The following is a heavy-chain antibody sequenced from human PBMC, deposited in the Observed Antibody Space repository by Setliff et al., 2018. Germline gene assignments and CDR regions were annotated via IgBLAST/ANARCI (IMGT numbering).Heavy chain of an antibody. Sequence: GGSLRLSCAASGFTFDDYTMHWVRQAPGKGLEWVSLISWDGGSTYYADSVKGRFTISRDNAKNSLYLQMNSLRAEDMALYYCAKSWSGYSDAFDIWGQGTMVTVSS. J-gene: IGHJ3*02. CDR3: AKSWSGYSDAFDI. CDR2: ISWDGGST. CDR1: GFTFDDYT. V-gene: IGHV3-43*01. D-gene: IGHD3-3*01.